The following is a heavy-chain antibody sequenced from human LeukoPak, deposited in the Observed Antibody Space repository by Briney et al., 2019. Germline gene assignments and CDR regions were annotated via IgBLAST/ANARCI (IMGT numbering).Heavy chain of an antibody. J-gene: IGHJ5*02. CDR2: IYYSGST. D-gene: IGHD2-2*01. V-gene: IGHV4-31*03. Sequence: SETLSLTCTVSGGSISSGGYYWSWIRQHPGKGLEWIGYIYYSGSTYYNPSLKSRVTISVDTSKNQFSLKLSSVTAADTAVYYCARGSPHIVVVPAAMERADNWFDPWGQGTLVTVS. CDR1: GGSISSGGYY. CDR3: ARGSPHIVVVPAAMERADNWFDP.